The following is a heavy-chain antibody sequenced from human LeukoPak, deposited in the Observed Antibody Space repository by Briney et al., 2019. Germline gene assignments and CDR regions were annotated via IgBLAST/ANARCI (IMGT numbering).Heavy chain of an antibody. CDR2: IKQDGSEK. CDR1: GFPFGSFW. J-gene: IGHJ4*02. V-gene: IGHV3-7*04. CDR3: ARGPHFDY. Sequence: QPGGSLRLSCAASGFPFGSFWMTWVRQAPGKGLEWVANIKQDGSEKYSVDSVKGRFTISRDNAKNSLYLQMNSLRADDTAVYYCARGPHFDYWGQGTLVTVSS.